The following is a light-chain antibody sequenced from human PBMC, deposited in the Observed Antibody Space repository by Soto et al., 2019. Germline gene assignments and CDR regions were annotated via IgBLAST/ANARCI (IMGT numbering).Light chain of an antibody. CDR3: SSYASSSTLDV. CDR2: DVS. Sequence: QSVLTQPASVSGSPGQSITICCTGTSGDVGGYNSVSWYQHHPGKAPKLIIYDVSNRPSGVSNRFSGSKSGTTASLTISGLQAEDEADYYCSSYASSSTLDVFGTGTKVTVL. V-gene: IGLV2-14*03. CDR1: SGDVGGYNS. J-gene: IGLJ1*01.